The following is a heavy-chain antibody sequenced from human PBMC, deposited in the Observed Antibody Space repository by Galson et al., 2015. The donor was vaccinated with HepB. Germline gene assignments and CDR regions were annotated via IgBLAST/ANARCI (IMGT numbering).Heavy chain of an antibody. CDR3: ARSYNYYFYGMDV. V-gene: IGHV4-59*01. J-gene: IGHJ6*02. CDR2: IYDNGNT. Sequence: SETLSLTCTVSGGPISSYYWSWIRQPPGKGLEWIGYIYDNGNTNYNPSLQSRVTISLDMSKNQFSLKLSSVTAADTAVYYCARSYNYYFYGMDVWGQGTTVTVSS. CDR1: GGPISSYY. D-gene: IGHD1-26*01.